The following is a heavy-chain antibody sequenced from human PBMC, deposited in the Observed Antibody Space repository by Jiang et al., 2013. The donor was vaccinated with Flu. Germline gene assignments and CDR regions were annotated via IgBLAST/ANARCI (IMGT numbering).Heavy chain of an antibody. CDR3: ARDAPLYCGGDCSFDY. Sequence: VQLVESGGGLVKPGGSLRLSCAASGFTFSSYSMNWVRQAPGKGLEWVSSISSSSSYIYYADSVKGRFTISRDNAKNSLYLQMNSLRAEDTAVYYCARDAPLYCGGDCSFDYWGQGTLGHRLL. CDR1: GFTFSSYS. D-gene: IGHD2-21*02. J-gene: IGHJ4*02. V-gene: IGHV3-21*01. CDR2: ISSSSSYI.